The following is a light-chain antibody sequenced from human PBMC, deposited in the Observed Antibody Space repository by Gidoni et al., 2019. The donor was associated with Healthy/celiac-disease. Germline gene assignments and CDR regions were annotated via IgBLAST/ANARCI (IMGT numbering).Light chain of an antibody. V-gene: IGLV1-44*01. CDR2: SKN. Sequence: QSVLTQPPSASGTTGQRVTIACSGSSPNIGSNTVNWYQQLPGTAPKLLIYSKNQRPSGVPDRFSGSKSGTSASLAISGLQSEDEADYYCAAWDDSLKRVFGGGTKLTVL. CDR1: SPNIGSNT. J-gene: IGLJ3*02. CDR3: AAWDDSLKRV.